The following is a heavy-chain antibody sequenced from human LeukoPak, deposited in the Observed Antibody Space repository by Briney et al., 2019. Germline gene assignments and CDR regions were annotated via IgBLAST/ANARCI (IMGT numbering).Heavy chain of an antibody. CDR1: GFTVSSNY. V-gene: IGHV3-66*01. CDR3: ARDLYNYGMDV. CDR2: IYCGGST. Sequence: GGSLRLSCAASGFTVSSNYMSWVRQAPGKGLEWVSVIYCGGSTYYADSVKGRFSISRDKSKNTLYLQMNSLRAEDTAVYYCARDLYNYGMDVWGQGTPVTVSS. J-gene: IGHJ6*02.